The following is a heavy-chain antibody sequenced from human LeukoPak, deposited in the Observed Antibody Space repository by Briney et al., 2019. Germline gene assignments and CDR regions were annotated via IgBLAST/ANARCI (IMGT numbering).Heavy chain of an antibody. Sequence: GGSLRLSCAASGFTFSSYWMHWVRQAPGKGLVWVSRLNNDGSSTNYADSVKGRFTISRDNAKNTLYLQMNSLRAEDTAIYYCARGAATNLWPSDYWGQGSLVTVSS. CDR3: ARGAATNLWPSDY. D-gene: IGHD3-10*01. CDR1: GFTFSSYW. CDR2: LNNDGSST. J-gene: IGHJ4*02. V-gene: IGHV3-74*01.